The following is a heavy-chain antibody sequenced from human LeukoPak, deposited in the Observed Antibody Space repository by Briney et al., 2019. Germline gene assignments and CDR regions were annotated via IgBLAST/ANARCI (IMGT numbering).Heavy chain of an antibody. CDR1: GYTFTSYY. D-gene: IGHD3-16*02. CDR3: ARDPPKVDYVWGSYRYTGWFDP. Sequence: ASVKVSCKASGYTFTSYYMHWVRQAPGQGLEWMGIINPSGGSTSYAQKFQGRVTMTRDTSTSTVYMELSSLRSEDTAVYYCARDPPKVDYVWGSYRYTGWFDPWGQGTLVTVSS. CDR2: INPSGGST. J-gene: IGHJ5*02. V-gene: IGHV1-46*01.